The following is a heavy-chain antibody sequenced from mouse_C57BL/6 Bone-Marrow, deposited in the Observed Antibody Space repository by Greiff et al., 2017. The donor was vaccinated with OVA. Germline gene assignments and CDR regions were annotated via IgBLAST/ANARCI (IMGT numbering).Heavy chain of an antibody. Sequence: QVRLQQPGAELVKPGASVKLSCKASGYTFTSYWMHWVKQRPGRGLEWIGRIDPNSGGTKYNEKFKSKATLTVDKPSSTAYMQLSSLTSEDSAVYYCARSDYGYDWFAYWGQGTLVTVSA. CDR1: GYTFTSYW. D-gene: IGHD2-2*01. CDR3: ARSDYGYDWFAY. J-gene: IGHJ3*01. V-gene: IGHV1-72*01. CDR2: IDPNSGGT.